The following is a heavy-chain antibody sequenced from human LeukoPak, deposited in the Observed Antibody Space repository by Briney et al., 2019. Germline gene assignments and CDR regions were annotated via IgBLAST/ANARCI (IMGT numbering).Heavy chain of an antibody. CDR1: GGTFSSYA. CDR2: IILILGIA. V-gene: IGHV1-69*04. D-gene: IGHD1-20*01. J-gene: IGHJ5*02. CDR3: AREVLYNWNRVAGFDP. Sequence: SVKVSCKASGGTFSSYAISWVRQAPGRGLEWMGRIILILGIANYAQKFQGRVTITADKSTSTAYMELSSLRSEDTAVYYCAREVLYNWNRVAGFDPWGQGTLVTVSS.